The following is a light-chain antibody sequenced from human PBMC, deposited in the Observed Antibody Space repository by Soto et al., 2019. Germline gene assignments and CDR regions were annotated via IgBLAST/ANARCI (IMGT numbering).Light chain of an antibody. CDR2: AAS. J-gene: IGKJ3*01. CDR3: LQDYCYPRA. CDR1: QGIRND. Sequence: AIQMTQSPSSLSASVGDRVTITCRASQGIRNDLGWYQQKPGKAPKLLIYAASSLQSGDPSRFSASGSGRDFTLTISSLQPEDFATYYWLQDYCYPRACGPGTKVDVE. V-gene: IGKV1-6*01.